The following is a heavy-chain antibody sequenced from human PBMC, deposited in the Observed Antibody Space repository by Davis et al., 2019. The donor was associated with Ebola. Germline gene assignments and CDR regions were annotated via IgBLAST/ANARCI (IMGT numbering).Heavy chain of an antibody. J-gene: IGHJ6*04. D-gene: IGHD3-16*01. V-gene: IGHV4-59*01. CDR3: ARRKGLYYYYGMDV. CDR2: IYCSGST. CDR1: GGSISSYY. Sequence: SETLSLTCTVSGGSISSYYWSWIRQPPGKGLEWIGYIYCSGSTNYNPSLKSRVTISVDTSKNQFSLKLSSVTAADTAVYYCARRKGLYYYYGMDVWGKGTTVTVSS.